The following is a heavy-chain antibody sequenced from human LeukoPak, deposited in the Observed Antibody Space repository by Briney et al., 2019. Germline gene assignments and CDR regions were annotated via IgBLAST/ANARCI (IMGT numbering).Heavy chain of an antibody. J-gene: IGHJ6*03. D-gene: IGHD3-10*01. V-gene: IGHV3-20*04. CDR3: AREAQGYYGSGSSRYYYYMDV. Sequence: PGGSLRLSCAASGFTFDNYGMSWVRQAPGKGLEWVSGINWNGGSYGYADSVKGRFTISRDNAKNSLYLQMNSLRAEDTALYYCAREAQGYYGSGSSRYYYYMDVWGKGTTVTVSS. CDR1: GFTFDNYG. CDR2: INWNGGSY.